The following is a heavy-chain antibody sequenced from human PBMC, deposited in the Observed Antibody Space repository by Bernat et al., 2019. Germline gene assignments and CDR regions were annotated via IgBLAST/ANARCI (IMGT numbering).Heavy chain of an antibody. CDR1: VFTFDHYA. Sequence: EVQLVESGGGLVQPGRSLILSFAASVFTFDHYAMHWVRQAPGKGLEWVSGISWNSGIIGNADSVKGRFTISRDNAKNSLYLQMNSLRAEDTALYYCAIEAAAGTDHYYYYGMDVWGQGTTVTVSS. CDR3: AIEAAAGTDHYYYYGMDV. V-gene: IGHV3-9*01. CDR2: ISWNSGII. D-gene: IGHD6-13*01. J-gene: IGHJ6*02.